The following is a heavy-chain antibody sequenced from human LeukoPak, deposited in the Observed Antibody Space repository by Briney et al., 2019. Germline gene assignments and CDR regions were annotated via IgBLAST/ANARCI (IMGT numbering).Heavy chain of an antibody. Sequence: ASVKVSCKASGYTFTSYDINCVRQATGQGLEWMGWMNPNSGNTGYAQKFHGRVTMTRNTSISTAYMELSSLRSEDTAVYYCASRYYYDSSGYLYYYGMDVWGQGTTVTVSS. CDR3: ASRYYYDSSGYLYYYGMDV. J-gene: IGHJ6*02. D-gene: IGHD3-22*01. V-gene: IGHV1-8*01. CDR2: MNPNSGNT. CDR1: GYTFTSYD.